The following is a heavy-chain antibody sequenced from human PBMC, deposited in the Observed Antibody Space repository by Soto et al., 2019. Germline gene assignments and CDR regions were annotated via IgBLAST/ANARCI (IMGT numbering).Heavy chain of an antibody. D-gene: IGHD2-2*01. CDR2: IDYNGVT. V-gene: IGHV4-39*01. Sequence: SETLSLTSSVSGASISSRDYYWGWIRQTPGKGLEWIGNIDYNGVTYYNPSLKSRVTVSKDTSKNQFSLKVASVTAADTAIYYCGRVMIGTSRHTDSDYWGQGTQVTVSS. CDR1: GASISSRDYY. J-gene: IGHJ4*02. CDR3: GRVMIGTSRHTDSDY.